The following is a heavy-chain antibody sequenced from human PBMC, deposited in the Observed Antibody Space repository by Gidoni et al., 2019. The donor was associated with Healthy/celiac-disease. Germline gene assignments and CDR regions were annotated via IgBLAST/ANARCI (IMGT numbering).Heavy chain of an antibody. V-gene: IGHV3-21*01. CDR2: ISSSSSYI. D-gene: IGHD6-13*01. J-gene: IGHJ4*02. CDR3: ARVPLSGYSSSWYGGY. Sequence: EVQLVESGGGLVKPGGSLRLSCAASGFTFSSYSMNWVRQAPGKGLEWVSSISSSSSYIYYADSVKGRFTISRDNAKNSLYLQMNSLRAEDTAVYYCARVPLSGYSSSWYGGYWGQGTLVTVSS. CDR1: GFTFSSYS.